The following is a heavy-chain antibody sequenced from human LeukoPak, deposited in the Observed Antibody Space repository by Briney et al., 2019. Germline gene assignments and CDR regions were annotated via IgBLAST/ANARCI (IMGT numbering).Heavy chain of an antibody. CDR1: GYTFTGYY. CDR2: INPNSGGT. J-gene: IGHJ3*02. V-gene: IGHV1-2*02. CDR3: ATFLAAAGNDAFDI. D-gene: IGHD6-13*01. Sequence: ASVKVSCKASGYTFTGYYMHWVRQAPGQGLEWMGWINPNSGGTNYAQKFQGRVTMTRDTSISTAYMELSRLRSEDTAVYYCATFLAAAGNDAFDIWGQGTMVTVSS.